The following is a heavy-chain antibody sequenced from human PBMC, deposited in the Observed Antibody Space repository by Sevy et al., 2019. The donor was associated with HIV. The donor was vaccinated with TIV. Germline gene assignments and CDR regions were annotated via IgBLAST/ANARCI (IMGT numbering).Heavy chain of an antibody. V-gene: IGHV1-18*01. D-gene: IGHD6-13*01. CDR3: ARVVMRSSWPCFYY. CDR2: ISVNNGNR. Sequence: ASVKVSCKASGYTFTTYAITWVRQAPGEGLEWMGWISVNNGNRNYAQKVQDRVTMTTDTSTNTAYMELRSLRSDDTAMYYCARVVMRSSWPCFYYWGQGTLVTVSS. CDR1: GYTFTTYA. J-gene: IGHJ4*02.